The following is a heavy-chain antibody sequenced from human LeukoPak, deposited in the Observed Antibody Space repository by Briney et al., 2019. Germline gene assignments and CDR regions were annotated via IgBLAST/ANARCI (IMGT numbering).Heavy chain of an antibody. D-gene: IGHD5-18*01. J-gene: IGHJ5*02. CDR1: GYTFTSYG. CDR2: ISAYNGNT. V-gene: IGHV1-18*01. Sequence: ASVKVSCKASGYTFTSYGISWVRQAPGQGLEWMGWISAYNGNTNYAQKLQGRVTMTRNTSISTAYMELSSLRSEDTAVYYCARDLGYSYGSDNWFDPWGQGTLVTVSS. CDR3: ARDLGYSYGSDNWFDP.